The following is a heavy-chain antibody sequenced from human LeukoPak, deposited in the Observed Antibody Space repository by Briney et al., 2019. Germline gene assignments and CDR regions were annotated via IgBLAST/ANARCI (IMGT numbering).Heavy chain of an antibody. CDR1: GGSISSGGYY. CDR2: IYYSGST. Sequence: SETLSLTCTVSGGSISSGGYYWSWIRQHPGKGLEWIGYIYYSGSTYYNPSLKSRVIISVDTSKNQFSLKLSSVTAADTAVYYCARVVTLSGTIDYWGQGTLVTVSS. D-gene: IGHD1/OR15-1a*01. CDR3: ARVVTLSGTIDY. V-gene: IGHV4-31*03. J-gene: IGHJ4*02.